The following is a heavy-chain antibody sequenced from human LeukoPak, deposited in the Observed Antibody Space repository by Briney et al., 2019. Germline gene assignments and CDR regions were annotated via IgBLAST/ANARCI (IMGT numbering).Heavy chain of an antibody. V-gene: IGHV4-59*01. CDR3: AREPRVATIRDAFDI. J-gene: IGHJ3*02. D-gene: IGHD5-24*01. CDR1: GGSISSYY. Sequence: SETLSLTCTVSGGSISSYYWSWIRQPPGKGLEWIGYIYYSGRTNYNPSLKRRVNISVDTSKNQFSLKLSSVTAADTAVYYCAREPRVATIRDAFDIWGQGTMVTVSS. CDR2: IYYSGRT.